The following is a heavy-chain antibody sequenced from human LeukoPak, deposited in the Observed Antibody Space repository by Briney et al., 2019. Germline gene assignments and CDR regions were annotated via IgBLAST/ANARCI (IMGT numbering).Heavy chain of an antibody. D-gene: IGHD2-15*01. CDR3: ARVEGCLVVSGGRCYFDY. Sequence: SQTLSLTCAISGDSVPSSAAWNWIRQSPSRGLEWLGRTYYRTKWYNDYAVSVKSRITINPDTSKNQFSLQLNSVTPEDTAVYYCARVEGCLVVSGGRCYFDYRGQGTLVTVSS. CDR1: GDSVPSSAA. J-gene: IGHJ4*02. V-gene: IGHV6-1*01. CDR2: TYYRTKWYN.